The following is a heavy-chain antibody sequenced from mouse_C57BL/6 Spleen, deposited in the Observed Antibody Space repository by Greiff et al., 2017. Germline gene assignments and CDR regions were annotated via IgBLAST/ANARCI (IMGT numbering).Heavy chain of an antibody. CDR2: IYPSDSET. J-gene: IGHJ2*01. D-gene: IGHD1-1*01. Sequence: VQLQQPGAELVRPGSSVKLSCKASGYTFTSYWMDWVKQRPGQGLEWIGNIYPSDSETHYNQKFKDKATLTVDKSSSTAYMQLSSLTSEDSAVXYCARSNYGSSFDYWGQGTTLTVSS. V-gene: IGHV1-61*01. CDR1: GYTFTSYW. CDR3: ARSNYGSSFDY.